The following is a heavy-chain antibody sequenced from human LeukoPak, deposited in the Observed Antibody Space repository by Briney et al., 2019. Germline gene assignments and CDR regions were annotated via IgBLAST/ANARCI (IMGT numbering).Heavy chain of an antibody. D-gene: IGHD5-18*01. CDR2: ISWNSGTI. CDR3: GKGLAYTYPYSGNMDV. Sequence: PGRSLRLSCAASGFTFDDYAMHWVRQAPGKGLEWVSGISWNSGTIAYADSVKGRFTISRDNSENTVSLQLNSLRAEDTAVYYCGKGLAYTYPYSGNMDVWGKGTTVTISS. CDR1: GFTFDDYA. V-gene: IGHV3-9*01. J-gene: IGHJ6*03.